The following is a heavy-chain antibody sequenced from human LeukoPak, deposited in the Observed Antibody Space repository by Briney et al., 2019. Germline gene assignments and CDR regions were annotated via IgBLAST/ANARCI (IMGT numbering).Heavy chain of an antibody. CDR3: ARAKDNYRGNDAFDI. V-gene: IGHV4-4*07. CDR1: GGSISSYY. J-gene: IGHJ3*02. D-gene: IGHD3-16*02. Sequence: SETLSLTCTVSGGSISSYYGSWIRQSAGKGLEWIGRIYASGGTNYNPSLKSRVTMSVDTLKSQFSLKLNSVTAADTAVYYCARAKDNYRGNDAFDIWGQGTMVTVSS. CDR2: IYASGGT.